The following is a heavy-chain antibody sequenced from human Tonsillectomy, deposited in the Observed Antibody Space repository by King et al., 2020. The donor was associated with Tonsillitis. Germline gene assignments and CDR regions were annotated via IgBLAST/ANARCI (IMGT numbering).Heavy chain of an antibody. CDR2: INHSGST. CDR1: GGSFSGYY. D-gene: IGHD3-16*01. J-gene: IGHJ6*03. Sequence: HVQLQQWGAGLLKPSETLSLTCAVYGGSFSGYYWSWIRQPPGKGLEWIGEINHSGSTNYSPSLKSRVTISVDTSKIQFSLKLSSVSAADTAVYYCARVGALHYYYYMDVWGKGTTVTVSS. CDR3: ARVGALHYYYYMDV. V-gene: IGHV4-34*01.